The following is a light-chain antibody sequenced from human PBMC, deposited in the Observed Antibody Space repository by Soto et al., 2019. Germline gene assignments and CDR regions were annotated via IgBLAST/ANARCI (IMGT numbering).Light chain of an antibody. Sequence: DIQVTQSPSSLSASLGDRVTITCRANQAIGVYLAWFQQQPGKVPKLLIYAASALQSGVPSRFXXXXXXXXXXXTISSLQPEDIATYYCQKYNSAPLTFGGGTKVEI. J-gene: IGKJ4*01. CDR1: QAIGVY. CDR3: QKYNSAPLT. V-gene: IGKV1-27*01. CDR2: AAS.